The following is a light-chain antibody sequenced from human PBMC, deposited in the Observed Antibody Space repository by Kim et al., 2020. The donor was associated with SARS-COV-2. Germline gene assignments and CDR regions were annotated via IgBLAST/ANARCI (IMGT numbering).Light chain of an antibody. CDR2: GAS. V-gene: IGKV3-20*01. CDR1: QSVSSSY. J-gene: IGKJ1*01. CDR3: QPYGNSLCT. Sequence: EIVLTQSPGTLSLSPGERATLSCRASQSVSSSYLAWYQQKPGQAPRLLLYGASSRATGIPDRFSGSGSGTDFTLTISRLEPEDFAVYYCQPYGNSLCTFGQGTKVDIK.